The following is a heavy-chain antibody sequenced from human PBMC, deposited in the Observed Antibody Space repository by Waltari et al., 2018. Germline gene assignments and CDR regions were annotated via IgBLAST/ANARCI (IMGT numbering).Heavy chain of an antibody. CDR3: ARYGGKSYYYYMDV. CDR1: GGSFSVYY. CDR2: INHSGST. Sequence: QVQLQQWGAGLLKPSETLSLTCAVYGGSFSVYYWSWIRQPPGKGLEWIGEINHSGSTNYNPSLKSRVTISVDTSKNQFSLKLSSVTAVDTAVYYCARYGGKSYYYYMDVWGKGTTVTVSS. J-gene: IGHJ6*03. V-gene: IGHV4-34*01. D-gene: IGHD2-15*01.